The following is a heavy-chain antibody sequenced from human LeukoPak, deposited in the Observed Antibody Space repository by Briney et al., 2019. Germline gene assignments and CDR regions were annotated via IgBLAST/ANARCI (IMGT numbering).Heavy chain of an antibody. CDR2: INPNTGGT. CDR3: ARGDWNYGWFDP. V-gene: IGHV1-2*02. D-gene: IGHD1-7*01. J-gene: IGHJ5*02. CDR1: GYTFTGYY. Sequence: ASVKVSCKASGYTFTGYYIHWVRQAPGQGLEWMGWINPNTGGTNYAQKLQGRVTMTTDTSTSTAYMELRSLRSDDTAVYYCARGDWNYGWFDPWGQGTLVTVSS.